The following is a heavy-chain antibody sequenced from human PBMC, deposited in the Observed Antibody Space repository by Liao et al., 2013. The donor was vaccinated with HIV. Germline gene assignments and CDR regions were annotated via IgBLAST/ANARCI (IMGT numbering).Heavy chain of an antibody. V-gene: IGHV4-61*08. CDR1: GGSISSGDYY. CDR2: IPYSGNT. D-gene: IGHD3-3*01. J-gene: IGHJ3*02. Sequence: QLQLQESGPGLVKPSETLSLTCTVSGGSISSGDYYWTWIRQPPGRGLEWIGYIPYSGNTNYNPSLKSRVTISLDTSKNQFSLKLSSVTAADTAVYYCARASFYDFWSYAFDIWGQGTMVTVSS. CDR3: ARASFYDFWSYAFDI.